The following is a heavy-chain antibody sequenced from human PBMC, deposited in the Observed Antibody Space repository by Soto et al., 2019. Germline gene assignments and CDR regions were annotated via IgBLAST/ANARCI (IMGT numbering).Heavy chain of an antibody. CDR3: ARVLCSSSSCYRRGFDF. CDR1: EFTFVIFA. CDR2: ISGSGGST. V-gene: IGHV3-23*01. Sequence: PWGSLRLSCAASEFTFVIFAISCVRHSPLKWLEWVSTISGSGGSTYYADSVKGRFTISRDSSKNTLFLQMNRLRAEDTAVYFCARVLCSSSSCYRRGFDFWGQGTLVTVSS. J-gene: IGHJ4*02. D-gene: IGHD2-2*02.